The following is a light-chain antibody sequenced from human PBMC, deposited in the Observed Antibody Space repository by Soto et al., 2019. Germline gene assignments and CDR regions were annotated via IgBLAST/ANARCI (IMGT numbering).Light chain of an antibody. V-gene: IGKV3-20*01. CDR3: QQYGSSGT. CDR1: QSVSSN. Sequence: EIVMTQSPATLSVSPGERASLSRRASQSVSSNLAWYQQKPGLAPRLLIYGASNRATGIPDRFSGSGSGTDFTLTISRLEPEDFAVYYCQQYGSSGTFGQGTKVDIK. CDR2: GAS. J-gene: IGKJ1*01.